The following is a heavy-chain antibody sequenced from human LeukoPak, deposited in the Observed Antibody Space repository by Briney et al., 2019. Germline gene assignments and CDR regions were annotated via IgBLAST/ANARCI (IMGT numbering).Heavy chain of an antibody. CDR2: ISSSGSTI. Sequence: GGSLRLSCAASGFTFTTYDVNWVRQAPGKGLEWVSYISSSGSTIYYADSVEGRFTISRDNAKNSLYLQMNSLRAEDTAVYYCAIAAAGRSPFDYWGQGTLVTVSS. CDR3: AIAAAGRSPFDY. J-gene: IGHJ4*02. CDR1: GFTFTTYD. V-gene: IGHV3-48*03. D-gene: IGHD6-13*01.